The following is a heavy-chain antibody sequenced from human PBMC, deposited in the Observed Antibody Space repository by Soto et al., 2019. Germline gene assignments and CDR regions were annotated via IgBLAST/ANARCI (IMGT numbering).Heavy chain of an antibody. D-gene: IGHD3-16*01. CDR2: IDSSGVNT. CDR1: RYTFKSHG. J-gene: IGHJ4*02. CDR3: VSWVSAHFDY. Sequence: QSVGSLRLSCAASRYTFKSHGLSWVRQAPGKGLEWVSTIDSSGVNTHYADSVKGRFTISRDNSRNTLHLQMHDLRADDTALYYCVSWVSAHFDYWGQGTVVTVSS. V-gene: IGHV3-23*01.